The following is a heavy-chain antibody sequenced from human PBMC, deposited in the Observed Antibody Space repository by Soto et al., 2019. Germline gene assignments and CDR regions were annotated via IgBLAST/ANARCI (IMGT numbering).Heavy chain of an antibody. V-gene: IGHV3-30*18. CDR2: ISYDGSNK. J-gene: IGHJ4*02. CDR3: AKSFIAAAGKEGYFDY. Sequence: PGWSLRLSCASSVFTFISYGMHWVRQAPGKGLEWVAVISYDGSNKYYADSVKGRFTISRDNSKNTLYLQMNSLRAEDTAVYYCAKSFIAAAGKEGYFDYWGQGTLVTVSS. CDR1: VFTFISYG. D-gene: IGHD6-13*01.